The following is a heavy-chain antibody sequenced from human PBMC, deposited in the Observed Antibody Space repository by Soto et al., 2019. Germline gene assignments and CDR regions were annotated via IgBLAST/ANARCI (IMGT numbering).Heavy chain of an antibody. Sequence: SVKVSCKASGGTFSSYAISWVRQAPGQGLEWMGGIIPIFGTANYAQKFQGRVTMTRDTSTSTVYMELSSLRSEDTAVYYCARDRTVPTGFDLWGRGTLVTVSS. CDR1: GGTFSSYA. V-gene: IGHV1-69*05. D-gene: IGHD4-17*01. CDR2: IIPIFGTA. CDR3: ARDRTVPTGFDL. J-gene: IGHJ2*01.